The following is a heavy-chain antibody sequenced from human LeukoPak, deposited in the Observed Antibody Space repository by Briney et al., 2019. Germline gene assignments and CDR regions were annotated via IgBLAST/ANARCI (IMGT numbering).Heavy chain of an antibody. V-gene: IGHV4-59*01. J-gene: IGHJ4*02. D-gene: IGHD3-22*01. CDR2: IYYSGST. Sequence: SETLSLTCTVSGGSISSYYWSWIRQPPGKGLEWIGYIYYSGSTNYNPSLKSRVTISVDTSKNQFSLKLSSVTAADTAVYYCARDQSSGYSPYFDYWGQGTLVTVSS. CDR3: ARDQSSGYSPYFDY. CDR1: GGSISSYY.